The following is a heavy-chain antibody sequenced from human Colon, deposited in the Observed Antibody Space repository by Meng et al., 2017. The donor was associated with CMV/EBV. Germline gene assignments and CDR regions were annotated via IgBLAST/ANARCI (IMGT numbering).Heavy chain of an antibody. CDR2: FDPRGDST. CDR1: GNQFKFGS. CDR3: ARDNSHWSKDF. Sequence: SCNTFGNQFKFGSMHWVRQAPGQGLEWMGIFDPRGDSTNYAQKFQGRLTLTEDRSRTTMYLELSGLRSDDTAVYYCARDNSHWSKDFWGQGTLVTVSS. V-gene: IGHV1-46*02. J-gene: IGHJ4*02. D-gene: IGHD4-11*01.